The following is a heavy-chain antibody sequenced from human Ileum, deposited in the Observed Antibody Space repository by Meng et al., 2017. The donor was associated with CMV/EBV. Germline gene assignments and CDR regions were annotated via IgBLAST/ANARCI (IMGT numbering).Heavy chain of an antibody. Sequence: GRLPEPVPAPVKPSVTLSLTCPVSGDSMSSYCWSWIRQPPGKGLEWIGYMCYNGDTNYNPSLKSRVTISGDTSKNQFSLKLSSVTAADTAVYYCALRGSAAGTFQYWGQGTLVTVSS. CDR1: GDSMSSYC. CDR3: ALRGSAAGTFQY. CDR2: MCYNGDT. V-gene: IGHV4-59*01. D-gene: IGHD6-13*01. J-gene: IGHJ1*01.